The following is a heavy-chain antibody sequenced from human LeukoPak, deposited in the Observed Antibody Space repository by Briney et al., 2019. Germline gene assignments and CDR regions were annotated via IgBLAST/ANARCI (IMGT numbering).Heavy chain of an antibody. V-gene: IGHV1-69*06. Sequence: SVKVSCKASGYTFTSYYMHWVRQAPGQGLEWMGGIIPIFGTANYAQKFQGRVTITADKSTSTAYMELSSLRSEDTAVYYCARGAYSSSWYERGTIDYWGQGTLVTVSS. CDR3: ARGAYSSSWYERGTIDY. CDR1: GYTFTSYY. CDR2: IIPIFGTA. D-gene: IGHD6-13*01. J-gene: IGHJ4*02.